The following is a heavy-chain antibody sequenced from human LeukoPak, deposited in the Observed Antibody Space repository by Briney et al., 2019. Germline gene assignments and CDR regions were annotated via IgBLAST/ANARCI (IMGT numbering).Heavy chain of an antibody. Sequence: PGGSLRLSCAASGFTFISYWMTWVRQAPGKGLEWVANIKHNGDELNYVGSVEGRFTISRDNAKNSLYLHMTSLRAEDTAVYYCARELRTFDSWGQGTLVTVSS. CDR3: ARELRTFDS. V-gene: IGHV3-7*01. CDR2: IKHNGDEL. J-gene: IGHJ4*02. CDR1: GFTFISYW. D-gene: IGHD3-16*01.